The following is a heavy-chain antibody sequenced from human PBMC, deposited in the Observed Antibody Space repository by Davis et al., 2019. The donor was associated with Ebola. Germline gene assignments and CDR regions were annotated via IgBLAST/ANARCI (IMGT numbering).Heavy chain of an antibody. CDR1: GFTFGTYA. J-gene: IGHJ6*04. Sequence: GGSLRLSCAASGFTFGTYAMTWVRQAPGKGLEWVSSISSGSSGSTYYTDSVKGRFTISRDNSKNTLYLQMNSLRAEDTAVYYCAKDELGPGLRYFDWSRMDVWGKGTTVTVSS. D-gene: IGHD3-9*01. CDR3: AKDELGPGLRYFDWSRMDV. V-gene: IGHV3-23*01. CDR2: ISSGSSGST.